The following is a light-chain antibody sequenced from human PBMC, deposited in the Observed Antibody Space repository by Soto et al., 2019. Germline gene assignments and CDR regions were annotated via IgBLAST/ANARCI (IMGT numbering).Light chain of an antibody. Sequence: EIVVTQSPATLSVYKGERATLSCRASQSVGSNLAWYQHKPGQAPRLLVYGASTRATGIPARFSGSGSGTDFTLTISSLQPEDFAVYYCQQYAYLPIPFGGGAKVDIK. CDR3: QQYAYLPIP. CDR1: QSVGSN. CDR2: GAS. V-gene: IGKV3-15*01. J-gene: IGKJ4*01.